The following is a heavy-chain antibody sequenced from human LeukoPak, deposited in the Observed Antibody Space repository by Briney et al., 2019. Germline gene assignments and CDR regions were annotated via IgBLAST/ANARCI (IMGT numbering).Heavy chain of an antibody. D-gene: IGHD1-20*01. Sequence: ASVKVSCKASGYTFTSYGISWVRQAPGQGIEWMGWISAYNGNTNYAQKLQGRVTMTTDTSTSTAYMELRSLRSDDTAVYYCARVGPRYGWNDAFDIWGQGTMVTVSS. V-gene: IGHV1-18*01. CDR3: ARVGPRYGWNDAFDI. CDR1: GYTFTSYG. J-gene: IGHJ3*02. CDR2: ISAYNGNT.